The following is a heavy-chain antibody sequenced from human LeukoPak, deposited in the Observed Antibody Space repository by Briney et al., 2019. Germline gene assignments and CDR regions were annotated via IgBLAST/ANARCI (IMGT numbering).Heavy chain of an antibody. CDR2: LSYDGSNK. V-gene: IGHV3-30*03. Sequence: GGSLRLSCAASGFTFSSYGMHLVGQAPGKGLEWVAFLSYDGSNKDYTDSVKGRFTISRDNSKNTLFLQMNSLRAEDTAVYYCATMSTDGNSRYYPPVDYWGQGTLVTVSS. CDR1: GFTFSSYG. CDR3: ATMSTDGNSRYYPPVDY. D-gene: IGHD3-22*01. J-gene: IGHJ4*02.